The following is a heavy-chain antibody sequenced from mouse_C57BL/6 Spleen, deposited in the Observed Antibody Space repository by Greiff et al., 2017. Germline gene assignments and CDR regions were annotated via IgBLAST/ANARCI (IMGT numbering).Heavy chain of an antibody. CDR2: ISGGGGNT. V-gene: IGHV5-9*01. J-gene: IGHJ3*01. D-gene: IGHD2-1*01. Sequence: EVLLVESGGGLVKPGGSLKLSCAASGFTFSSYTMSWVRQTPEKRLEWVATISGGGGNTYYPDSVKGRFTISRDNAKNTLYLQMSILRSEDTALYYCARDSIYYGNYGGFAYWGQGTLVTVSA. CDR3: ARDSIYYGNYGGFAY. CDR1: GFTFSSYT.